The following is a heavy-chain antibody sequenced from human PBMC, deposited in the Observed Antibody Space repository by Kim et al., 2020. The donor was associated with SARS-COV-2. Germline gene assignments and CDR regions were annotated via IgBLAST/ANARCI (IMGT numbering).Heavy chain of an antibody. Sequence: SETLSLTCTVSGGSISSGGYYWSWIRQHPGKGLEWIGYIYYSGSTYYNPSLKSRVTISVDTSKNQFSLKLSSVTAADTAVYYCARDIRRRQQLVLDYWGQGTLVTVSS. CDR2: IYYSGST. V-gene: IGHV4-31*03. J-gene: IGHJ4*02. CDR3: ARDIRRRQQLVLDY. CDR1: GGSISSGGYY. D-gene: IGHD6-13*01.